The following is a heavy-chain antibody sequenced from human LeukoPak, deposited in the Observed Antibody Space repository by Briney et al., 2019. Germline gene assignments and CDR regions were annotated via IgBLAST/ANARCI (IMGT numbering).Heavy chain of an antibody. J-gene: IGHJ5*02. CDR1: GFTFSSYA. Sequence: GGSLRLSCAASGFTFSSYAMSWVRQAPGKGLEWVSAFSGSGGDTYYADSVKGRFTISRDNAKNSLYLQMNSLRAEDTAVYYCAPEDRGFDPWGQGTLVTVSS. CDR2: FSGSGGDT. CDR3: APEDRGFDP. D-gene: IGHD2-15*01. V-gene: IGHV3-23*01.